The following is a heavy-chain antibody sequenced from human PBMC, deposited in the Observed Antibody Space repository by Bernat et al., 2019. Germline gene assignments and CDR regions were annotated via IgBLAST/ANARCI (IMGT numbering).Heavy chain of an antibody. J-gene: IGHJ6*03. CDR1: GFTFSSSI. CDR3: ARVVAAAGSPTYMDV. D-gene: IGHD6-13*01. CDR2: ISGNSNYI. V-gene: IGHV3-21*01. Sequence: EVQLVESGGGLVKPGESLRLSCAASGFTFSSSIFNWVRQAPGQGLEWVSSISGNSNYIYYADSVKGRFTISRDNAKNSLYLQMNSPRAEDTAVYYCARVVAAAGSPTYMDVWGKGTTVTVSS.